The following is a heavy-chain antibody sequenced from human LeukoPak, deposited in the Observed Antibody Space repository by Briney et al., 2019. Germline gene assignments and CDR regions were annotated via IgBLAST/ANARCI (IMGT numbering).Heavy chain of an antibody. CDR2: ISSSSSYI. CDR1: GFTFSSYS. D-gene: IGHD3-9*01. J-gene: IGHJ1*01. Sequence: GGSLRLSCAASGFTFSSYSMNWVRQATGKGLEWVSSISSSSSYIYYADSVKGRFTISRDNAKNSLYLQMNSLRAEDTAVYYCARAKGNFDWLFIFQHWGQGTLVTVSS. V-gene: IGHV3-21*01. CDR3: ARAKGNFDWLFIFQH.